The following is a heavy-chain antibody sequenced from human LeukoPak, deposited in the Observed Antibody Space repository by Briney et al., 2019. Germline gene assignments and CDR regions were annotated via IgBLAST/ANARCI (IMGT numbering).Heavy chain of an antibody. CDR3: VKAPGSLWFGELSY. V-gene: IGHV3-64D*06. CDR2: ISSNGGST. CDR1: GFTFSSYA. Sequence: GGSLRLSCSASGFTFSSYAMHWVRQAPRKGLEYVSAISSNGGSTYYADPVKGRFTISRDNSKNTLYLQMSSLRAEDTAVYYCVKAPGSLWFGELSYWGQGTLVTVSS. J-gene: IGHJ4*02. D-gene: IGHD3-10*01.